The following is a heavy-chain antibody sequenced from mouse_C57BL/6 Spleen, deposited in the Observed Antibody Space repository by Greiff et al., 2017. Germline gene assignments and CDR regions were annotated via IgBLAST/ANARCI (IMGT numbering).Heavy chain of an antibody. CDR2: FYPGSGSI. Sequence: QVQLQQSGAELVKPGASVKLSCKASGYTFTEYTIHWVKQRSGQGLEWIGWFYPGSGSIKYNEKFKDKATLTADKSSSTVYMELSRLTSEDSAVYFCARHAQGSSGYVDYAMDYWGQGTSVTVSS. CDR3: ARHAQGSSGYVDYAMDY. CDR1: GYTFTEYT. V-gene: IGHV1-62-2*01. J-gene: IGHJ4*01. D-gene: IGHD3-2*02.